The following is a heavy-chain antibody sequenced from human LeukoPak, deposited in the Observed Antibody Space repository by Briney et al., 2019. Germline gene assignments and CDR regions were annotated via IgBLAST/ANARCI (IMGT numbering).Heavy chain of an antibody. CDR2: INHYGST. D-gene: IGHD2-2*01. Sequence: SETLSLTCAVYGESFSGYYWTWIRQPPGKGLEWIGEINHYGSTNYKPSLKSRVTLSVDTSKNQFSLNLISVTAADTAVYYCARGVSSSSRLPFDLWGQGTLVIVSS. CDR1: GESFSGYY. J-gene: IGHJ4*02. CDR3: ARGVSSSSRLPFDL. V-gene: IGHV4-34*01.